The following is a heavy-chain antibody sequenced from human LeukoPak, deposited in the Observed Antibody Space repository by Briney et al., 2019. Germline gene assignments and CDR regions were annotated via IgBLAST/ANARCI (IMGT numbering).Heavy chain of an antibody. CDR1: GGSISSYY. V-gene: IGHV4-59*01. CDR2: IYYSGST. CDR3: ARDTAPGYYYGMDV. D-gene: IGHD4-17*01. Sequence: SETLSLTCTVSGGSISSYYWSWIRQPPGTGLEWIGDIYYSGSTNNNPSLKSRVTISVETSKHQSSLKLSSVTAADTAVYYCARDTAPGYYYGMDVWGKGTTVTVSS. J-gene: IGHJ6*04.